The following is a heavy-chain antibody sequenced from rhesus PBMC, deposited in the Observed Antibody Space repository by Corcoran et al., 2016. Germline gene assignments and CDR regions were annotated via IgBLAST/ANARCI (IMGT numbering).Heavy chain of an antibody. Sequence: QVQLQESGPGVVKPSETLSLTCAVSGYSISNGYDWSWIRQPPGKGLEWIGYIYGSSGSTNYNPSLKNRVTISKDTSKNQFSLKLSSVTAADTAVYYCARGITSFDYWGQGVLVTVSS. CDR3: ARGITSFDY. V-gene: IGHV4-76*01. J-gene: IGHJ4*01. D-gene: IGHD1-26*01. CDR1: GYSISNGYD. CDR2: IYGSSGST.